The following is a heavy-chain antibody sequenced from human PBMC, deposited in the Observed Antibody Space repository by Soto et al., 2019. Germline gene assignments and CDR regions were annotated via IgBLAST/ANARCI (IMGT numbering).Heavy chain of an antibody. J-gene: IGHJ4*02. CDR3: VRERSGYSYADS. Sequence: GGSLRLSCAASGFTFSSYAMSWVRQAPGKGLGWVSAISGSGANTYYADSVKGRFTISRDNSKNTLYLQMNSLRAEDSAMYYCVRERSGYSYADSWGRGTLVTVSS. CDR1: GFTFSSYA. V-gene: IGHV3-23*01. CDR2: ISGSGANT. D-gene: IGHD5-18*01.